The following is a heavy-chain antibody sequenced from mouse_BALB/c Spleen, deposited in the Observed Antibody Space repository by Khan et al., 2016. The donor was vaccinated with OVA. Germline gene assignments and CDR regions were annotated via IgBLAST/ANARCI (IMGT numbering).Heavy chain of an antibody. D-gene: IGHD1-1*01. CDR1: GFTFSTYG. V-gene: IGHV5-6*01. CDR2: VSTGGHYT. CDR3: ARLAYYYDSEGFAY. Sequence: EVQLVESGGDVVMPGGSLKLSCAASGFTFSTYGMSWVRQTPDKRLEWVATVSTGGHYTYYPDTVKGRFTISRDNAKNTLYLQMSSLKSEDTTIFYCARLAYYYDSEGFAYWGQGTLVTVSA. J-gene: IGHJ3*01.